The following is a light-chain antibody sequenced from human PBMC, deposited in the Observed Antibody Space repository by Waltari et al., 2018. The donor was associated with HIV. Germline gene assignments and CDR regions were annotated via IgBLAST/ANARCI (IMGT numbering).Light chain of an antibody. J-gene: IGLJ2*01. Sequence: QSALTQPPSASGSPGPSVTISCTGTSSDVGGYNYVSWYQQHPGKAPKLLIYEVSKRPSGVPARFSGSKSGNTASLTVAGLQAEDEADYYCSSYAGSNNLVFGGGTKLTVL. CDR2: EVS. CDR3: SSYAGSNNLV. V-gene: IGLV2-8*01. CDR1: SSDVGGYNY.